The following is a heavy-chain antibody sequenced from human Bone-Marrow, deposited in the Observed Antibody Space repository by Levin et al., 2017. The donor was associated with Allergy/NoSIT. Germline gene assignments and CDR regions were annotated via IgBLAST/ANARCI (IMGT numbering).Heavy chain of an antibody. CDR2: ISYDGSNK. CDR3: ASTATKDYGDYVGLYFDY. CDR1: GFTFSSYA. J-gene: IGHJ4*02. Sequence: GESLKISCAASGFTFSSYAMHWVRQAPGKGLEWVAVISYDGSNKYYADSVKGRFTISRDNSKNTLYQQMNSLRAEDTAVYYCASTATKDYGDYVGLYFDYWGQGTLVTVSS. V-gene: IGHV3-30-3*01. D-gene: IGHD4-17*01.